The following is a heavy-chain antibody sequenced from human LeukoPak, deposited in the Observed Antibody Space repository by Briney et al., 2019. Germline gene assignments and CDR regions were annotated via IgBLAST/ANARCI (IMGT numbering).Heavy chain of an antibody. D-gene: IGHD2-15*01. J-gene: IGHJ5*02. V-gene: IGHV1-69*06. CDR1: GGTFSSYA. CDR2: IIPIFGTA. Sequence: SVKVSCKASGGTFSSYASSWVRQAPGQGLERMGGIIPIFGTANYAQKFQGRVTITADKSTSTAYMELSSLRSEDTAVYYCAREARVAATHYWFDPWGQGTLVTVSS. CDR3: AREARVAATHYWFDP.